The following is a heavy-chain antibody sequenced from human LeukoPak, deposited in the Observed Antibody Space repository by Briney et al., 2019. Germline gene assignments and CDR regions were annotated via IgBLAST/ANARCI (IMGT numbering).Heavy chain of an antibody. J-gene: IGHJ4*02. V-gene: IGHV3-23*01. Sequence: GGSLRLSCAASGFSFSSYAMSWVRQAPGKGLEWVSAISGSGGSTYYADSVRGRFTISRDNSKNTLYLQMNSLRAEDTAVYYCASPITMLRGDDFDYWGQGTLVTVSS. D-gene: IGHD3-10*01. CDR1: GFSFSSYA. CDR2: ISGSGGST. CDR3: ASPITMLRGDDFDY.